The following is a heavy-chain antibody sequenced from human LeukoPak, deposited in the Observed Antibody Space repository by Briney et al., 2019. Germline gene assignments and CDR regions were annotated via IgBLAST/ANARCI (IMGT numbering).Heavy chain of an antibody. CDR3: TTDREPYPAPYYYYYMDV. CDR1: GFTFSSYT. CDR2: ISTSSIYI. D-gene: IGHD1-14*01. J-gene: IGHJ6*03. V-gene: IGHV3-21*01. Sequence: GGSLRLSCAASGFTFSSYTMNWVRQAPGKGLEWVSSISTSSIYIYYTDSLKGRFTISRDNARNSLYLQMNSLKAEDTAVYYCTTDREPYPAPYYYYYMDVWGKGTTVTVSS.